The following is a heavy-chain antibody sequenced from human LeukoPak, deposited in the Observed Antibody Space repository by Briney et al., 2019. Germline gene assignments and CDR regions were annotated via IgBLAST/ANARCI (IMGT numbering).Heavy chain of an antibody. CDR3: AKVRRYYYDSSGYYPNDAFDI. V-gene: IGHV3-23*01. CDR2: ISGSGGST. CDR1: GFTFSSYA. J-gene: IGHJ3*02. Sequence: GGSLRLSCAASGFTFSSYAMSWVRQAPGKGLELVSAISGSGGSTYYADSVKGRFTISRDNSKNTLYLQMNSLRAEDTAVYYCAKVRRYYYDSSGYYPNDAFDIWGQGTMVTVSS. D-gene: IGHD3-22*01.